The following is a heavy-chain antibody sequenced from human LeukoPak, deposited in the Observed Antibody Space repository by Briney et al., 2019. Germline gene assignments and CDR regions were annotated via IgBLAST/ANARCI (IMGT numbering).Heavy chain of an antibody. CDR3: ARGGPLGYCSSTSCYIWFDP. V-gene: IGHV4-34*01. CDR1: GGSFSGYY. J-gene: IGHJ5*02. Sequence: PSETLSLTCAVYGGSFSGYYWSWIRQPPGKGLEWIGEINHSGSTNYNPSLKSRVTISVDTSKNQFSLKLSSVTAADTAVYYCARGGPLGYCSSTSCYIWFDPWGQGTLVTVSS. CDR2: INHSGST. D-gene: IGHD2-2*02.